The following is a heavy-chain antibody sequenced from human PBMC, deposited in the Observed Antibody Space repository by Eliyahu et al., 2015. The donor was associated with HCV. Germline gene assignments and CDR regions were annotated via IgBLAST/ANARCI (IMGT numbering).Heavy chain of an antibody. D-gene: IGHD5/OR15-5a*01. CDR1: GFXFXNYW. J-gene: IGHJ4*02. CDR3: ARDMVSFRPQGVDY. Sequence: EAQLVESGGXLVRPGESLRLSCVGSGFXFXNYWXSWVRQAPGKGXGXVANIKQDGSQKHYMGSVKGRFTISRDNAKRSLYLRMTGLRVEDTAIYYCARDMVSFRPQGVDYWGRGTLLTVSS. V-gene: IGHV3-7*03. CDR2: IKQDGSQK.